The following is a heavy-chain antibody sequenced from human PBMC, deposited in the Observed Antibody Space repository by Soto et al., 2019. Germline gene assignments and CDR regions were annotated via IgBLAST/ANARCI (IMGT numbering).Heavy chain of an antibody. V-gene: IGHV3-9*01. D-gene: IGHD3-3*01. CDR1: GFSIDSYA. CDR3: AKASNDFWSGYYKGWFDL. CDR2: IDWNSGSI. Sequence: GGSLRLSCVASGFSIDSYAMHWVRLAPGKGLEWVSGIDWNSGSIGYADSVKGRSTISRDNAKNSLYLQVNSLRSEDTALYYCAKASNDFWSGYYKGWFDLWGQGTQVTVYS. J-gene: IGHJ5*02.